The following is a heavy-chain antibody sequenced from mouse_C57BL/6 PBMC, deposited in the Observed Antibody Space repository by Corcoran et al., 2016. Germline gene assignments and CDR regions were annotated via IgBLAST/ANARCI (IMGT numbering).Heavy chain of an antibody. J-gene: IGHJ2*01. CDR2: INTYSGVP. Sequence: QIQLVQSGPELKKPGETVKISCKASGYTFTTYGMSWVKQAPGKGLKWRGWINTYSGVPTYADDFKGRFAFSLETSASTAYLQINNLKNEDTATYFCARSGGLRQGFDYWGQGTTLTVSS. CDR3: ARSGGLRQGFDY. CDR1: GYTFTTYG. D-gene: IGHD2-4*01. V-gene: IGHV9-3*01.